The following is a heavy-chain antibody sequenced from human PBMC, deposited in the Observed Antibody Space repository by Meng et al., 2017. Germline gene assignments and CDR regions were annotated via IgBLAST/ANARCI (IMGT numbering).Heavy chain of an antibody. CDR3: TTLADSGYFIH. CDR2: INSDGSST. D-gene: IGHD3-22*01. J-gene: IGHJ4*02. V-gene: IGHV3-74*01. Sequence: GESLKISCAASGFTFSSYWMHWVRQAPGKGLVWVSRINSDGSSTSYADSVKGRFTISRDNTKNSLYLQMNSLRAEDTAVYHCTTLADSGYFIHWGRGTLVTVSS. CDR1: GFTFSSYW.